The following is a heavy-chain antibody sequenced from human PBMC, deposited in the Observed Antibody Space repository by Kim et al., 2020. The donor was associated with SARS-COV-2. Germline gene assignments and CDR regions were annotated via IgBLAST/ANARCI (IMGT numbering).Heavy chain of an antibody. D-gene: IGHD4-17*01. J-gene: IGHJ3*02. CDR1: GYTFTTYG. CDR3: ARDEVGYGDYFNAFDI. V-gene: IGHV1-18*01. Sequence: ASVKVSCKASGYTFTTYGISWVRQAPGQGLEWMGWISAYNGNTNYAQKLQGRVTKTTDTSTSTAYMELRSLRSDDTAVYYCARDEVGYGDYFNAFDIWGQGTMVTVSS. CDR2: ISAYNGNT.